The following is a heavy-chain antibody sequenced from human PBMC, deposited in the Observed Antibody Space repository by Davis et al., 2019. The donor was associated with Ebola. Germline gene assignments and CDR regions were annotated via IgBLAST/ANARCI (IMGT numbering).Heavy chain of an antibody. CDR3: ARDVGAAAGTDY. CDR1: GYTFTSYG. CDR2: ISAYNGNT. J-gene: IGHJ4*02. Sequence: ASVKVSCKASGYTFTSYGISWVRQAPGQGLEWMGWISAYNGNTNYAQKLQGRVTMTTDKSTSTAYMELSSLRSEDTAVYYCARDVGAAAGTDYWGQGTLVTVSS. V-gene: IGHV1-18*01. D-gene: IGHD6-13*01.